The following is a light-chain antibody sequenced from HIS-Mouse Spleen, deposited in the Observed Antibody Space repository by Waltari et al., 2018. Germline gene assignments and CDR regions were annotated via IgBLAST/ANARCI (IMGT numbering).Light chain of an antibody. V-gene: IGLV3-19*01. CDR1: SLRSYY. Sequence: SSGLTQDPAVSVALGQTVRITCQGDSLRSYYASWYQQKPGQAPVLVIYGKNNRPSGIPDRFSGSSSGNTASLTITGAQAEDEADYYCNSRDSSGNHLGVFGTGTKVTVL. CDR3: NSRDSSGNHLGV. J-gene: IGLJ1*01. CDR2: GKN.